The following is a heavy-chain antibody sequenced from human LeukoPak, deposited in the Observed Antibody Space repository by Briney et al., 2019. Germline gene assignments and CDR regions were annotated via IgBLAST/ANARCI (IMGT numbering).Heavy chain of an antibody. V-gene: IGHV4-4*07. CDR3: ARGIRYYYYYYMDV. D-gene: IGHD5-18*01. Sequence: PSETPSLTCTVSGGSISSYYWSWIRQPAGKGLEWIGRIYTSGSTNYNPSLKSRVTMSVDTSKNQFSLKLSSVTAADTAVYYCARGIRYYYYYYMDVWGKGTTVTVSS. J-gene: IGHJ6*03. CDR1: GGSISSYY. CDR2: IYTSGST.